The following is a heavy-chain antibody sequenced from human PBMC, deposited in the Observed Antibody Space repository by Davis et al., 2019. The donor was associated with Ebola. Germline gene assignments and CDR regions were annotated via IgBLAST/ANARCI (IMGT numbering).Heavy chain of an antibody. CDR3: ARAAIEYYYDSSGYYSKEYFDY. J-gene: IGHJ4*02. CDR1: GGSVTSYY. D-gene: IGHD3-22*01. CDR2: INHSGST. Sequence: MPSETLSLTCTVSGGSVTSYYWSWIRQPPGKGLEWIGEINHSGSTNYNPSLKSRVTISVDTSKNQFSLKLSSVTAADTAVYYCARAAIEYYYDSSGYYSKEYFDYWGQGTLVTVSS. V-gene: IGHV4-34*01.